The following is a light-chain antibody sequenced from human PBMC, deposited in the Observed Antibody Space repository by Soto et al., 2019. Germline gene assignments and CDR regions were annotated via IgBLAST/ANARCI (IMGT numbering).Light chain of an antibody. J-gene: IGKJ1*01. CDR2: AAS. V-gene: IGKV1-39*01. CDR1: QSISSY. CDR3: QQYGSSPRT. Sequence: DIQMTQSPSSLSASVGDRVTITCRASQSISSYLNWYQQKPGKAPKLLIYAASSLQSGVPSRFSGSGSGTVFTLTISRLEPEDFAVYYCQQYGSSPRTFGRGTKVDIK.